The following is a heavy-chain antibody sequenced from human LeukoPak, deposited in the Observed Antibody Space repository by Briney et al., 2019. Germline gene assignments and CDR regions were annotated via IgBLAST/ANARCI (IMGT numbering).Heavy chain of an antibody. Sequence: GGSLRLSCVASGFSFTNAWMSWVRQDPGKGLEWVGRLKSKRDGGTKDYAALVKGRFTISRDDSKDTLYLQMSSLKTEDIGVYYCTAEYYGAYQFWGQGTPVTVSS. CDR2: LKSKRDGGTK. CDR1: GFSFTNAW. CDR3: TAEYYGAYQF. V-gene: IGHV3-15*01. J-gene: IGHJ4*02. D-gene: IGHD4-17*01.